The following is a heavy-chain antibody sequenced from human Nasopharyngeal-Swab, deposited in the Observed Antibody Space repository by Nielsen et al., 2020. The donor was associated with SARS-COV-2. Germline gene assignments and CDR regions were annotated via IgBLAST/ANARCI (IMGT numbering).Heavy chain of an antibody. CDR3: ARDHSEVFVDTAYYYYGMDV. CDR2: INPSGGST. D-gene: IGHD5-18*01. Sequence: WVRQAPGQGLEWMGIINPSGGSTSYAQKFQGRVTMTRDTSTSTVYMELSSLRSEDTAVYYCARDHSEVFVDTAYYYYGMDVWGQGTTVTVSS. J-gene: IGHJ6*02. V-gene: IGHV1-46*01.